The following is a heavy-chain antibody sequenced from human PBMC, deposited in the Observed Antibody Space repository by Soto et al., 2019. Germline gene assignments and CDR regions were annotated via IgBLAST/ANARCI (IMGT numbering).Heavy chain of an antibody. CDR2: IYYSGST. CDR1: GGSISSGGYY. V-gene: IGHV4-31*03. D-gene: IGHD2-15*01. J-gene: IGHJ6*02. Sequence: KTSETLSLTCTVSGGSISSGGYYWSWIRQHPGKGLEWIGYIYYSGSTYYNPSLKSRVTISVDTSKNQFSLKLSSVTAADTAVYFCARGRDAASQFYSPHGMDVWGQGTTVTVSS. CDR3: ARGRDAASQFYSPHGMDV.